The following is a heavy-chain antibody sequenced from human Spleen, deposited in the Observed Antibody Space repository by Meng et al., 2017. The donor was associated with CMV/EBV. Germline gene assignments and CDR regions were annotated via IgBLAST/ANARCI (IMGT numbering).Heavy chain of an antibody. V-gene: IGHV4-4*07. J-gene: IGHJ4*02. CDR1: GGSISSYY. CDR2: IYTSGST. Sequence: WGQGLGGPPETLPLPCTVSGGSISSYYWSWIRQPAGKGLEWIGRIYTSGSTNYNPSLKSRVTMSVDTSKNQFSLKLSSVTAADTAVYYCARVWSYSVAVAGYFDYWGQGTLVTVSS. CDR3: ARVWSYSVAVAGYFDY. D-gene: IGHD6-19*01.